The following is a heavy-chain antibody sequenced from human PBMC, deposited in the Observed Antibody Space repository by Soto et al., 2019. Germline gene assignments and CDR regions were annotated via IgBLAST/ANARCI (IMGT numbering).Heavy chain of an antibody. J-gene: IGHJ4*02. D-gene: IGHD3-22*01. CDR1: GYTFTSYG. V-gene: IGHV1-18*01. CDR3: AREEQWLMFDY. Sequence: ASVNVSCKAAGYTFTSYGITWVRQAPGQGLEWMGWTSAYNGNTNYAQKLQGRVTMTTDTSTSTAYMELRSLRSDDTAVYYCAREEQWLMFDYWGQGTLLTVSS. CDR2: TSAYNGNT.